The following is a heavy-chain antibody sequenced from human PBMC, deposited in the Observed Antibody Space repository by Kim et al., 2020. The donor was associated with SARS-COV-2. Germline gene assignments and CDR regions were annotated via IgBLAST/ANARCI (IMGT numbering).Heavy chain of an antibody. CDR2: IKSETDGGTT. D-gene: IGHD6-13*01. V-gene: IGHV3-15*01. Sequence: GGSLRRSCAASGFTFNKAWMNWVRQAPGKGLEWVGLIKSETDGGTTDYAAPVKGRFTISRDDSQNTLFLQMNSLKTEDTAVYYCATARVAAGGHYYYYGMEVWGQGTTVTVSS. J-gene: IGHJ6*02. CDR3: ATARVAAGGHYYYYGMEV. CDR1: GFTFNKAW.